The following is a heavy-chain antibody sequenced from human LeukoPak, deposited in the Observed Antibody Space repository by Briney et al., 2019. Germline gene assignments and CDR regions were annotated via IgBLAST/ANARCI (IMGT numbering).Heavy chain of an antibody. CDR1: GFIVSSNY. Sequence: TGGSLRLSRAASGFIVSSNYMSWVRQAPGKGLEWVSVIYSGGSTYYADSVKGRFTISRDNSKNTLYLQMNSLRAEDTAVYYCASTHLGYCSSVSCQNDYWGQGTLVTVSS. V-gene: IGHV3-53*01. D-gene: IGHD2-15*01. J-gene: IGHJ4*02. CDR3: ASTHLGYCSSVSCQNDY. CDR2: IYSGGST.